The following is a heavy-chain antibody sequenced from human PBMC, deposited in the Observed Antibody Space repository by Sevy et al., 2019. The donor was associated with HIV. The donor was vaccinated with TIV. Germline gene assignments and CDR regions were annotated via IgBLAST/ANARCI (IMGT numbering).Heavy chain of an antibody. V-gene: IGHV4-61*01. CDR3: ARDQDLDYIGAFDI. Sequence: SETLSLTCTVSGGSVSSGSYYWSWIRQPPGKGLEWIGYIYYSGSTNYNPSLKSRVTISVDTSKNQFSLKRSSVTAADTAVYYCARDQDLDYIGAFDIWGQGTMVTVSS. CDR1: GGSVSSGSYY. J-gene: IGHJ3*02. D-gene: IGHD2-2*02. CDR2: IYYSGST.